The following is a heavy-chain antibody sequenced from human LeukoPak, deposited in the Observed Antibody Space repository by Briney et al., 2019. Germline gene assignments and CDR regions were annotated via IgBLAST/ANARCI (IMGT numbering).Heavy chain of an antibody. CDR2: IYYSGST. J-gene: IGHJ4*02. CDR3: ARDSRSYYDSRGYYGTFDY. CDR1: GGSISSYY. Sequence: PSETLSLTCTVSGGSISSYYWSWIRQPTGKGLEWIGYIYYSGSTHYNPSLKSRVTISVDTSKNQFSLRLSSVTAADTTAYYCARDSRSYYDSRGYYGTFDYWGQGTLVTVSS. V-gene: IGHV4-59*12. D-gene: IGHD3-22*01.